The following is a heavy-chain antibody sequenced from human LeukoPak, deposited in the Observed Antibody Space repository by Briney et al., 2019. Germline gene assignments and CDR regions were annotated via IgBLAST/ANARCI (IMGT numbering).Heavy chain of an antibody. J-gene: IGHJ4*02. CDR2: IWSDGSNK. CDR3: ARELFSSGSCPDG. Sequence: GRSLRLSCSASGFTFSYYAIHWVRQAPGKGLEWVALIWSDGSNKYYADSVKGRITISRDNSKNTVYLQMNSLRAEDTAVYYRARELFSSGSCPDGWGQGTLVTVSS. CDR1: GFTFSYYA. D-gene: IGHD3-10*01. V-gene: IGHV3-33*01.